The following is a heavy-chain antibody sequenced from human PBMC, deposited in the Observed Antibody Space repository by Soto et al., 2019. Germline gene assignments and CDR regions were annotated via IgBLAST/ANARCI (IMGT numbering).Heavy chain of an antibody. Sequence: QVQLQQWGAGLLKPSETLSLTCGVYGGSFSGNYWNWIRQPPGKGLEWIAEINHSGSTNYNPSLKSRVTISTDTSKNQFSLKVSSVTAADTAVYYCARAQQVVDEGYFDLWGRGTLVTVSS. CDR2: INHSGST. V-gene: IGHV4-34*01. J-gene: IGHJ2*01. CDR1: GGSFSGNY. D-gene: IGHD6-13*01. CDR3: ARAQQVVDEGYFDL.